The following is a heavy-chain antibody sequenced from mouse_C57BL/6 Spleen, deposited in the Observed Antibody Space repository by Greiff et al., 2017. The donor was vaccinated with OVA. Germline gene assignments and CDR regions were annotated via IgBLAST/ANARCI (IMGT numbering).Heavy chain of an antibody. CDR2: IDPSDSYT. V-gene: IGHV1-69*01. CDR1: GYTFTSYW. CDR3: ARAHYYGSIYFDY. J-gene: IGHJ2*01. Sequence: VQLQQPGAELVMPGASVKLSCKASGYTFTSYWMHWVKQRPGQGLEWIGEIDPSDSYTNYNQKFKGKSTLTVDKSSSTAYMQLSSLTSEDSAVYYCARAHYYGSIYFDYWGQGTTLTVSS. D-gene: IGHD1-1*01.